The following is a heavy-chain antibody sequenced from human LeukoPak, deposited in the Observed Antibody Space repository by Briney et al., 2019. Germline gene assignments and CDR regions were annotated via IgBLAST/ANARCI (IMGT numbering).Heavy chain of an antibody. Sequence: GGFLRLSCAASGFTFSSYAMHWVRQAPGKGLEWVAVISYDGSNKYYADSVKGRFTISRDNSKNTLYLQMNSLRAEDTAVYYCARPLSICSTSRWDDAFDIWGQGTMVTVSS. CDR2: ISYDGSNK. D-gene: IGHD2-2*01. CDR1: GFTFSSYA. V-gene: IGHV3-30-3*01. J-gene: IGHJ3*02. CDR3: ARPLSICSTSRWDDAFDI.